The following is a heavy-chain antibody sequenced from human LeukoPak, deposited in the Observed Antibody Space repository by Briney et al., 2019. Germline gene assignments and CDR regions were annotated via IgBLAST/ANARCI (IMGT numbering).Heavy chain of an antibody. J-gene: IGHJ4*02. Sequence: GASVKVSCKASGYSFSDHYMHWVRQAPGQGLEWMGWINPDSGGTNYAQKFQGRVTMTRDTSISTVYLELSGLRYDDTAVHYCAREVQCSSGSCYPLPADYWGQGTLVTVSS. CDR2: INPDSGGT. CDR3: AREVQCSSGSCYPLPADY. D-gene: IGHD2-15*01. V-gene: IGHV1-2*02. CDR1: GYSFSDHY.